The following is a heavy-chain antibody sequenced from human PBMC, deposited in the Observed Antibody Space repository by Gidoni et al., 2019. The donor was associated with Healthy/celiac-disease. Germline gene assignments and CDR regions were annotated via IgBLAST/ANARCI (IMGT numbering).Heavy chain of an antibody. Sequence: QVQLVQSGAEVKKPGSSVKVSCKASGRTFSSYTISWVRQAPGQGLEWMGRILPIRGIANYAQKFQGRVTITADKSTSTAYMELSSLRSEDTAVYYCARDLEMATSNWGQGTLVTVSS. D-gene: IGHD5-12*01. CDR1: GRTFSSYT. CDR3: ARDLEMATSN. J-gene: IGHJ4*02. CDR2: ILPIRGIA. V-gene: IGHV1-69*02.